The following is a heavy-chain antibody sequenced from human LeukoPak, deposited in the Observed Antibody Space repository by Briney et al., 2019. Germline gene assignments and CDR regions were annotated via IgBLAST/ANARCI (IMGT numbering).Heavy chain of an antibody. V-gene: IGHV3-74*01. CDR3: LRVPY. J-gene: IGHJ4*02. Sequence: GGSLRLSCAVSGFTLSSYYMHWVRQVPGKGLVWISRISGGGSDTNYADSVKGRFTISRDNAKNTLYLQMNSLRAEDTAVYYCLRVPYWGQGALVTVSS. CDR1: GFTLSSYY. CDR2: ISGGGSDT.